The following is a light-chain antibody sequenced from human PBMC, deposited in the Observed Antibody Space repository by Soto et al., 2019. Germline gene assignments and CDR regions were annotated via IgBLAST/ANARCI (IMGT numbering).Light chain of an antibody. Sequence: ETVLTMSPATLSLYHRESATLSCRASQSVSTYLAWYQQKPGQAPRLLIYAASIRAPGIPDKFSGTGSGTDYSLTIDRLEPEDSAVYYCHQYDNAPQTFGQGTKVDI. CDR1: QSVSTY. CDR3: HQYDNAPQT. J-gene: IGKJ2*01. CDR2: AAS. V-gene: IGKV3-20*01.